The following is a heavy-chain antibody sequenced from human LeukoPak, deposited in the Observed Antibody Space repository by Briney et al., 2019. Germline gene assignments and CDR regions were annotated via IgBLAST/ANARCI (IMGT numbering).Heavy chain of an antibody. D-gene: IGHD3-22*01. V-gene: IGHV4-59*12. CDR3: ARHDSSGQFDY. CDR1: GGSISSYY. CDR2: MYYSGST. J-gene: IGHJ4*02. Sequence: SETLSLTCTVSGGSISSYYWSWIRQPPGKGLEWIGYMYYSGSTNYNPSLKSRVTISIDTSENQFSLKLSSVTAADTAVYYCARHDSSGQFDYWGQGTLVTVSS.